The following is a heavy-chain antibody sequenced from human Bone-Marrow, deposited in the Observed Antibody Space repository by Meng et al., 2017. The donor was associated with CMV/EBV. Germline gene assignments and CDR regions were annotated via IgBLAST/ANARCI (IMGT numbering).Heavy chain of an antibody. V-gene: IGHV3-30*02. CDR1: GFTFRSFG. CDR2: VHSDGFDK. D-gene: IGHD7-27*01. CDR3: ARDHKHWDFDP. Sequence: LYCSADGFTFRSFGMHWIRQAQGKGLEWVAFVHSDGFDKNYVDSVKDRFIISRDNSNNTQSLQMNSLRAEDTAVYYCARDHKHWDFDPWGQGTLVTVSS. J-gene: IGHJ5*02.